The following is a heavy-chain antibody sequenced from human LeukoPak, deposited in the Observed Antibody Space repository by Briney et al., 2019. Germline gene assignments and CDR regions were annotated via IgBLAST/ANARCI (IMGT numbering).Heavy chain of an antibody. Sequence: SETLSLXCTVSGVSISSSSYHWVWLRPPPGKGRVWSGSIYYSGRTYYNPSLKSRVTISVDTSKNQFSLKLSSVTAADTAVYYCAGQGEGSSSWYWGQGTLVTVSS. CDR3: AGQGEGSSSWY. CDR1: GVSISSSSYH. J-gene: IGHJ4*02. CDR2: IYYSGRT. D-gene: IGHD6-13*01. V-gene: IGHV4-39*01.